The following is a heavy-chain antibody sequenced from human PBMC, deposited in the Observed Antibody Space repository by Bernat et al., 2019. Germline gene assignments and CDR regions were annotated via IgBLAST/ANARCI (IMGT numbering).Heavy chain of an antibody. D-gene: IGHD1-1*01. CDR2: INTDGTTI. CDR3: AIDLGWNQVDY. Sequence: EVQLVESRGGLVQPGGSLRLSCAASGFTFSSNWMHWVRQAPGKGLVWVSRINTDGTTINYADSVKGRFTISRDNAKITLYLQMNSLRAEDTALYCCAIDLGWNQVDYWGQGALVTVSS. V-gene: IGHV3-74*01. J-gene: IGHJ4*02. CDR1: GFTFSSNW.